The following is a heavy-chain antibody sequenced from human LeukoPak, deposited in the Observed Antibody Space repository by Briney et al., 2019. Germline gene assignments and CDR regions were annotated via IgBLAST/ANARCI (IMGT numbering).Heavy chain of an antibody. CDR3: ARRSSSWDYYYYMDV. Sequence: SVKVSCKASGGTFSSYAISWVRQAPGQGLEWMGGIIPIFGTANYAQKFQGRVTITADKSTSTAYMELSSLRSEDTAVYYCARRSSSWDYYYYMDVWGKGTTVTVSS. J-gene: IGHJ6*03. V-gene: IGHV1-69*06. CDR2: IIPIFGTA. D-gene: IGHD6-13*01. CDR1: GGTFSSYA.